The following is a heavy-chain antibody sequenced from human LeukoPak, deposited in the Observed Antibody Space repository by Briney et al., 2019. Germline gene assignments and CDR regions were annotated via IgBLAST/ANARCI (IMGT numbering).Heavy chain of an antibody. J-gene: IGHJ4*02. CDR1: GGSIGTNIYY. V-gene: IGHV4-39*01. CDR3: ARLGGSGTSPYFDS. D-gene: IGHD3-10*01. Sequence: SETLSLTCTVSGGSIGTNIYYWGWIRQPPGKGLEWIGSVYYSGSTYHNPSLKSRVTISEDTSKNQFSLKLSSVTAADTAVYYCARLGGSGTSPYFDSWGQGTLVTVSS. CDR2: VYYSGST.